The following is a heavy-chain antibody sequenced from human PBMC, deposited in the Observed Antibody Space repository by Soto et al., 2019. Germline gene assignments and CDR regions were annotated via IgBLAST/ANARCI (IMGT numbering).Heavy chain of an antibody. CDR2: IYYSGST. CDR1: GGSISSSSYY. D-gene: IGHD3-10*01. CDR3: ASPAAGVPYYYGMDV. V-gene: IGHV4-39*01. J-gene: IGHJ6*02. Sequence: PSETLSLTCTVSGGSISSSSYYWGWIRQPLGKGLEWIGSIYYSGSTYYNPSLKSRVTISVDTSKNQFSLKLSSVTAADTAVYYCASPAAGVPYYYGMDVWGQGTTVTVSS.